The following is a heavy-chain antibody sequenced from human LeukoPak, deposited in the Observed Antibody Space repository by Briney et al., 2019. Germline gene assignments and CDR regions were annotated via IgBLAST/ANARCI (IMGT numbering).Heavy chain of an antibody. CDR2: INPNSGVT. Sequence: VASVKVSCKASGYTFTSYYMHWVRQAPGHGLEWMGWINPNSGVTNYAQKFQGRVTMTRDTSISTAYMELSRLRSDDTAVYYCARYSSSTHPFDYWGQGTLVTVSS. V-gene: IGHV1-2*02. CDR3: ARYSSSTHPFDY. J-gene: IGHJ4*02. CDR1: GYTFTSYY. D-gene: IGHD6-6*01.